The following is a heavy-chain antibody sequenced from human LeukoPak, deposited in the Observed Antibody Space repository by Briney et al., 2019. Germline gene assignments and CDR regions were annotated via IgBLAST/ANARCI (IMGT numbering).Heavy chain of an antibody. J-gene: IGHJ4*02. Sequence: PGGSLRLSCAASGFTVSSNYMSWVRQAPGKGLEWVSVIYDTGSTFYADSVKGRFTISRDNSKNTLFLQINSLRADDTAVYYCARGHAYYWGQGTLVTVSS. CDR3: ARGHAYY. CDR2: IYDTGST. CDR1: GFTVSSNY. V-gene: IGHV3-66*01.